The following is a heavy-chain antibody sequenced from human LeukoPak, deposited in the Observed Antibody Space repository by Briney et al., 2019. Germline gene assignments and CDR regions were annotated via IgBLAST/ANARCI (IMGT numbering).Heavy chain of an antibody. Sequence: SETLSLTCAVSGGSISSGGYSWSWIRQPPGKGLEWIGYIYHSGSTYYNPSLKSRVTISVDRSKNQFSLKLSSVTAADTAVYYCARAKFRGGYSLRGAFDIWGQGTMVTVSS. CDR1: GGSISSGGYS. CDR2: IYHSGST. D-gene: IGHD3-3*01. CDR3: ARAKFRGGYSLRGAFDI. V-gene: IGHV4-30-2*01. J-gene: IGHJ3*02.